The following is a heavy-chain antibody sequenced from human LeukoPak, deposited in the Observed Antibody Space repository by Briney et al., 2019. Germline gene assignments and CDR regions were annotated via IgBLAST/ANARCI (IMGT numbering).Heavy chain of an antibody. Sequence: GGSLRLSCAASGFTFSSYEMNWVRQAPGKGLEWVSYISSSGSTIYYADSVKGRFTISRDNSKNTLYLQMNSLRAEDTAVYYCAKGNAYYYDSSGYYWYWGQGTLVTVSS. D-gene: IGHD3-22*01. CDR3: AKGNAYYYDSSGYYWY. J-gene: IGHJ4*02. CDR1: GFTFSSYE. V-gene: IGHV3-48*03. CDR2: ISSSGSTI.